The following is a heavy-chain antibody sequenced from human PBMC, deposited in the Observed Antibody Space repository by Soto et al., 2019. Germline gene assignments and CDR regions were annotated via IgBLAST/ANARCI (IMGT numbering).Heavy chain of an antibody. J-gene: IGHJ5*02. CDR1: GYTFTSYG. D-gene: IGHD1-26*01. V-gene: IGHV1-18*01. Sequence: QVQLVQSGAEVKKPGASVKVSCKASGYTFTSYGISWVRQAPGQGLEWMGRISAYNGNTNYAQKLHGRVTMTPDTSTSTAYMELRRLRSDDTAVYYCARVVGSLGHWFYPWGQGTLVTVSS. CDR3: ARVVGSLGHWFYP. CDR2: ISAYNGNT.